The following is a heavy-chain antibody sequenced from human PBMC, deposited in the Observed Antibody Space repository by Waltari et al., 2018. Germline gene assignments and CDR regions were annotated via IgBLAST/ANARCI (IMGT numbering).Heavy chain of an antibody. CDR1: GGSISSSSYY. Sequence: QLQLQESGPGLVKPSETLSLTCTVSGGSISSSSYYWGWIRQPPGKGLEWIGSIYYSGSTYDNPSLKSRVSISVDTSKNQFSLKLSSVTAADTAVYYCARDQYYDFWSGPRFDYWGQGTLVTVSS. CDR2: IYYSGST. CDR3: ARDQYYDFWSGPRFDY. J-gene: IGHJ4*02. D-gene: IGHD3-3*01. V-gene: IGHV4-39*07.